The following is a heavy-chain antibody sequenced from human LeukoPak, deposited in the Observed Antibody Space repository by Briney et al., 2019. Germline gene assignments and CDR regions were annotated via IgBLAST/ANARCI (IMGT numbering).Heavy chain of an antibody. Sequence: PGGSLRLSCAASGFTFSSYGMHWVRQAPGRGLEWVAFIRYDGTNKYYADSVKGRFTISRDNSKNTLYLQMNSLRAEDTAVYCCAKKYSSSRYYFDYWGQGTLVTVSS. CDR1: GFTFSSYG. D-gene: IGHD6-6*01. CDR2: IRYDGTNK. V-gene: IGHV3-30*02. CDR3: AKKYSSSRYYFDY. J-gene: IGHJ4*02.